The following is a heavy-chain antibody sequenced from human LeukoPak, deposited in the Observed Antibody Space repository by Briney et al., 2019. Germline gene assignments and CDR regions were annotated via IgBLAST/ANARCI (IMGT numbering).Heavy chain of an antibody. V-gene: IGHV3-48*02. CDR2: IDTSSSTM. D-gene: IGHD7-27*01. CDR1: AFTFGDYS. CDR3: AREDDSWGPNNLDL. Sequence: GGSLRLSCAASAFTFGDYSMNWVRQAQGKGLEWISYIDTSSSTMYYADSVMGRFTISRDNAKESLYLQMNSLRDEDTAVYYCAREDDSWGPNNLDLWGQGTMVTVSS. J-gene: IGHJ3*01.